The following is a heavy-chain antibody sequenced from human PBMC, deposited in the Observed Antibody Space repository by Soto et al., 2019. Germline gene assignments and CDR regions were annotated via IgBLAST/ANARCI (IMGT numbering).Heavy chain of an antibody. Sequence: GGSLRLSCAASGFTFSSYAMSWVRQAPGKGLEWVSAISGSGGSTYYADSVKGRFTISRDNSKNTLYLQMNSLRAEDTAVYYCAKLSKEYYYDSSGYSADWGQGTLVTVSS. V-gene: IGHV3-23*01. CDR3: AKLSKEYYYDSSGYSAD. CDR1: GFTFSSYA. CDR2: ISGSGGST. J-gene: IGHJ4*02. D-gene: IGHD3-22*01.